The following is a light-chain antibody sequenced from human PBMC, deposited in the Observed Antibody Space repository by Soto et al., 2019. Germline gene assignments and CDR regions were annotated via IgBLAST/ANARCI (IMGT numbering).Light chain of an antibody. V-gene: IGKV3-15*01. CDR1: QSVSSN. CDR2: GAS. Sequence: EIVMTQSPATLSVSPGERATLSCRASQSVSSNLAWYQQKPGQAPRLLIYGASTRATGIPARFSGSGSGTEFTLTIXSLXSEDFAVYYCQQYNNWPITFGQGTRLEIK. CDR3: QQYNNWPIT. J-gene: IGKJ5*01.